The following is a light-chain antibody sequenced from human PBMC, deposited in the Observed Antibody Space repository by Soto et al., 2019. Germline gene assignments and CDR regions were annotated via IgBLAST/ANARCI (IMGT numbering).Light chain of an antibody. CDR3: QQSDSDPRT. V-gene: IGKV1-39*01. J-gene: IGKJ1*01. Sequence: DIQMTQSPSSLSASVGDRVTSTCRASQTINAYLSWYQQNPGKAPKLLISAASRWQGGVPSRFSGSGFGTDFTLTINSLQPEDFATYYCQQSDSDPRTFGQGTKVEVK. CDR1: QTINAY. CDR2: AAS.